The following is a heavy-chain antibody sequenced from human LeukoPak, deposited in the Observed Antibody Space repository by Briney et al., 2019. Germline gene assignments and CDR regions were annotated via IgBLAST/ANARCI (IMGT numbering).Heavy chain of an antibody. CDR2: INAGNGNT. CDR1: AYTFTNYA. D-gene: IGHD6-13*01. Sequence: ASVKVSCKASAYTFTNYAIHWVRQAPGQRLEWMGWINAGNGNTKYSQKIQGRVSITRGTSASTAYMELSSLRSEDTAVYYCSRVGAAAGPYYFDYWGQGTLVTVSS. J-gene: IGHJ4*02. CDR3: SRVGAAAGPYYFDY. V-gene: IGHV1-3*01.